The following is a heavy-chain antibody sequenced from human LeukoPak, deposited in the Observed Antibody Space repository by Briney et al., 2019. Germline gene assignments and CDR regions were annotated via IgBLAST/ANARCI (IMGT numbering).Heavy chain of an antibody. D-gene: IGHD2/OR15-2a*01. V-gene: IGHV1-24*01. CDR1: GYTPTELS. Sequence: ASLKVSCKVSGYTPTELSMNWVRQAPGKGLEWRGRCDPEDCETIYTQKFQGRVTMTEDTSTDTDYMELTSLRSEDTAVYYCATDFYRGLEFDYWGQGTLVIV. CDR3: ATDFYRGLEFDY. CDR2: CDPEDCET. J-gene: IGHJ4*02.